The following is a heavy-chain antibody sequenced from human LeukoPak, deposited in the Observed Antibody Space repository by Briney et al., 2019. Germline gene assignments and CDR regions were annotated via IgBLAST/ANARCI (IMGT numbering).Heavy chain of an antibody. Sequence: AGGSLRLSCAASGFTFSSYGMHWVRQAPGKGLEWVSLIYSGGAIRYADSVKGRFTISRDSSKNTLFLQMNDLTVEDTARYYCARRPGNWGQGILVTVSS. CDR1: GFTFSSYG. J-gene: IGHJ4*02. V-gene: IGHV3-NL1*01. CDR3: ARRPGN. D-gene: IGHD1-14*01. CDR2: IYSGGAI.